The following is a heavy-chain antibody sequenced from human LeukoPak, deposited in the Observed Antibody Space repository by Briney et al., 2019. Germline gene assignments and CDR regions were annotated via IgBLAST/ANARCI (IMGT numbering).Heavy chain of an antibody. CDR1: GGSISSSSYY. CDR3: ARQAPHSSDY. V-gene: IGHV4-39*01. CDR2: IYYSGST. Sequence: SETLSLTYTVSGGSISSSSYYWGWIRQPPGKGLEWIGSIYYSGSTYYNPSLKSRVTISVDTSKNQCSLKLSSVTAADTAVYYCARQAPHSSDYWGQGTLVTVSS. D-gene: IGHD6-13*01. J-gene: IGHJ4*02.